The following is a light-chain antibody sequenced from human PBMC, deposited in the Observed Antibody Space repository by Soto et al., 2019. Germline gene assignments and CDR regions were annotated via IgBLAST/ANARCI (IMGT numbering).Light chain of an antibody. CDR1: QGISSA. V-gene: IGKV1-13*02. J-gene: IGKJ5*01. Sequence: AIQLTQSPSSLSASVGDRVTITCRASQGISSALAWYQQKPGKAPKLLIYDASSLASGVPSRFSGSGSGTDFTFIISSLQLADFTTYYCQQFNCYPITFGQGTRLESK. CDR2: DAS. CDR3: QQFNCYPIT.